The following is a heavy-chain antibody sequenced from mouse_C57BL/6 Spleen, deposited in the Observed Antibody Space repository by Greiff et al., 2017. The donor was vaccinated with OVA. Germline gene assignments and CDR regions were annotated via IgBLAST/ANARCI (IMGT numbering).Heavy chain of an antibody. Sequence: ESGPGLVKPSQSLSLPCSVTGYSITSGYYCNWIRQFPGNKLEWMGYMSYNGSNNYNPSLKNRISITRDTSKNQFFLKLNSVTTEDTATYYCASYYSNILYAMDDWGQGTSVTVSS. CDR1: GYSITSGYY. CDR2: MSYNGSN. D-gene: IGHD2-5*01. V-gene: IGHV3-6*01. CDR3: ASYYSNILYAMDD. J-gene: IGHJ4*01.